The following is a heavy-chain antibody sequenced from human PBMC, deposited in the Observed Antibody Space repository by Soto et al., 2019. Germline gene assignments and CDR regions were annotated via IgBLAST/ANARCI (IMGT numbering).Heavy chain of an antibody. J-gene: IGHJ4*02. V-gene: IGHV3-7*01. CDR2: INQDGSVK. Sequence: GGSLRLSCAASGFSMSDYWMSWVRQAPGKGLEWVANINQDGSVKYYVDSLKGRFTISRDYAKNSVYLQMNSLTAEDTAVYYCARAVAGASSYWGQGTVVTVSS. CDR3: ARAVAGASSY. D-gene: IGHD2-2*01. CDR1: GFSMSDYW.